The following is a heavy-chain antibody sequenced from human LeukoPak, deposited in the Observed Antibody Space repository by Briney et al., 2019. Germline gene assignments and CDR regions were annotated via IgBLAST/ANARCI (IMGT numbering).Heavy chain of an antibody. CDR2: IYSGGT. Sequence: SETLSLTCAVSGYSISSSNYWVWIRQPPGKGLEWIGHIYSGGTYYNPSLKSRVTMSVDTSKNQFSLKLSSVTAVDTAVYYCARKATTGPTKAAFDIWGQGTMVTVSS. CDR3: ARKATTGPTKAAFDI. CDR1: GYSISSSNY. D-gene: IGHD4-17*01. J-gene: IGHJ3*02. V-gene: IGHV4-28*01.